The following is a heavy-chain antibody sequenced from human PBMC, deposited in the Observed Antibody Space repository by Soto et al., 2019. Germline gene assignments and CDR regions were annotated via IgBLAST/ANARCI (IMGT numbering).Heavy chain of an antibody. J-gene: IGHJ4*02. D-gene: IGHD2-15*01. Sequence: EVQLVESGGGWVQPGGSLRLSCAASGFTFSSYGMSWVLQAPGKGLDWVLGISGDGGSTYYADSVKRRITISRDKSKNTLYLQMNSLRVEDTAVYYCAKDRGGGYFDYWGQGSLVTVSS. CDR2: ISGDGGST. V-gene: IGHV3-23*04. CDR1: GFTFSSYG. CDR3: AKDRGGGYFDY.